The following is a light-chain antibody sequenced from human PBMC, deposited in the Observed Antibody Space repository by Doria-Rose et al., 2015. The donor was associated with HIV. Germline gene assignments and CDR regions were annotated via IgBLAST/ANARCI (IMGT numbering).Light chain of an antibody. CDR2: DTS. V-gene: IGKV1-17*03. CDR1: HDISTY. J-gene: IGKJ1*01. Sequence: EIVMTQSPSAMSASVGDRVTITCRPRHDISTYLAWYQQKPGKAPKRLIYDTSSLHSGVPSRFSGSGSGTEFTLTISSLQPEDFATYYCLQHNSYPRTFGQGTKVDIK. CDR3: LQHNSYPRT.